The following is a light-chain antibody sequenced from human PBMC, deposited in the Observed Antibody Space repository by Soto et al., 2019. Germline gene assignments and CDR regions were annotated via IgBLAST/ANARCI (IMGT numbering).Light chain of an antibody. CDR2: SAS. V-gene: IGKV3-20*01. Sequence: IVMTQSPLSLPVTPGEPASISCRSSQFINRDLAWYQQRPGQAPRLLIYSASTRATGIPDRFSGSGSGTDVILTISRLEKEDVAVYYCQQYGTSTPTFGQGTRLEIK. CDR3: QQYGTSTPT. J-gene: IGKJ5*01. CDR1: QFINRD.